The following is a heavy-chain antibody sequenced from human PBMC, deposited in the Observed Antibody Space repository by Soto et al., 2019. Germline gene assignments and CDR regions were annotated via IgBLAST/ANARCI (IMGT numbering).Heavy chain of an antibody. CDR3: AKEKEYYDSSEENDAFDI. V-gene: IGHV1-2*02. D-gene: IGHD3-22*01. Sequence: ASVKVSCKVSGYIFTAYYIHWVRQAPGQGLEWMGWINPNGGGTIYAQKFQCRVTISRDTSSNTVYMELSGLRSDDTAVYYCAKEKEYYDSSEENDAFDICRQGTRVT. J-gene: IGHJ3*02. CDR2: INPNGGGT. CDR1: GYIFTAYY.